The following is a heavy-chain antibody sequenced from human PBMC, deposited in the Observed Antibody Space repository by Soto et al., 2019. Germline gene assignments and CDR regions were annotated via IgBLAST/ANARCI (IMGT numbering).Heavy chain of an antibody. Sequence: ASVKVSCRASGYTFTTYGVTWVRQAPGQGLEWMGWISVYNGNTNYAQKFQGRVTMTTDTSTTTAYMEVRSLRFDDTAVYFCARDLNYDFWSGYYTRSGWFDTWGQGTLVTVSS. CDR3: ARDLNYDFWSGYYTRSGWFDT. V-gene: IGHV1-18*01. CDR2: ISVYNGNT. J-gene: IGHJ5*02. D-gene: IGHD3-3*01. CDR1: GYTFTTYG.